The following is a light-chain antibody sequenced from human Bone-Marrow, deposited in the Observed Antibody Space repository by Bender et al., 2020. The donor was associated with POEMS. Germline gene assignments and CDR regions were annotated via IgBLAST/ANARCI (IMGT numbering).Light chain of an antibody. V-gene: IGLV2-23*02. CDR1: RGDVGSYDL. CDR3: NSYEGTSWV. J-gene: IGLJ3*02. Sequence: QSALTQPASVSGSPGQSITISCFGSRGDVGSYDLVSWFQQHPGRAPRLIIFEVNKRPSGVSGRFSGSKSGSTASLTISGLQADDEAVYYCNSYEGTSWVFGGGTELTVL. CDR2: EVN.